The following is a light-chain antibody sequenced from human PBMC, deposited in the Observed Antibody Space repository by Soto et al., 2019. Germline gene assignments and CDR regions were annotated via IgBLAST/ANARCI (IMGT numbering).Light chain of an antibody. CDR1: QSVSSSY. Sequence: EIVLTQSPGTLSLSPGERATLSCRASQSVSSSYLAWYQQKPGQAPRLLIYGASSRATGIPDRFSGSGSGTDFTLTISRLEPEEFAVYYCQQYGSSFGPGTKLDIK. CDR3: QQYGSS. J-gene: IGKJ3*01. CDR2: GAS. V-gene: IGKV3-20*01.